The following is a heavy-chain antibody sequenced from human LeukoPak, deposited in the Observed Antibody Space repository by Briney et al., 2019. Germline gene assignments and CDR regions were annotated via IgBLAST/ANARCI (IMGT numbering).Heavy chain of an antibody. Sequence: GGSLRLSCAASGFTFSSYAMSWVRQAPGKGLEWVSAISGSGGSTYYADSVKGRFTISRDNSKNTLYLQMNSLRAEDTAVYYCAKEWPVEIRYFDWSQPSPRRWFDPWGQGTLVTVSS. V-gene: IGHV3-23*01. CDR2: ISGSGGST. CDR1: GFTFSSYA. D-gene: IGHD3-9*01. J-gene: IGHJ5*02. CDR3: AKEWPVEIRYFDWSQPSPRRWFDP.